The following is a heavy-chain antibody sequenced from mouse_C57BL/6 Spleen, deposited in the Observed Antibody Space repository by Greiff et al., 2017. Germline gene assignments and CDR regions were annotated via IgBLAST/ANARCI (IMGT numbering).Heavy chain of an antibody. D-gene: IGHD2-4*01. CDR1: GYTFTSYW. V-gene: IGHV1-52*01. CDR3: ARAGYDYDGGNFDY. CDR2: IDPSDSET. Sequence: QVQLQQPGAELVRPGSSVKLSCKASGYTFTSYWMHWVKQRPIQGLEWIGNIDPSDSETHYNQKFKDKATLTVDKSSSTAYMQLSSLTSEDSAVYYCARAGYDYDGGNFDYWGQGTTLTVSS. J-gene: IGHJ2*01.